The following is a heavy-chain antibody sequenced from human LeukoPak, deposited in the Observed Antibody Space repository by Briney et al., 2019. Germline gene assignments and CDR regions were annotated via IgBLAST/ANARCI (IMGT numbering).Heavy chain of an antibody. V-gene: IGHV4-59*01. D-gene: IGHD2-2*01. CDR3: ARDRSYYSSTSSNYYYYGMDV. J-gene: IGHJ6*02. CDR2: IYYSGST. Sequence: SETLSLTCTVSGGSISSYYWSWIRQPPGKGLEWIGYIYYSGSTNYNPSLKSRVTISVDTSKNQFSLRLSSVTAADTAVYYCARDRSYYSSTSSNYYYYGMDVWGQGTTVTVSS. CDR1: GGSISSYY.